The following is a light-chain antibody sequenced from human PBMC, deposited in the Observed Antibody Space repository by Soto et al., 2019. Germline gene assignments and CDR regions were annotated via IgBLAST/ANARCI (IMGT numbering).Light chain of an antibody. CDR1: SSDVGRHSA. V-gene: IGLV2-14*03. CDR3: SSYRVGGSYV. Sequence: QSVLTQPASVSGSPGQSITISCSGTSSDVGRHSAVSWYQQHPGKVPQLMIYDVSIRPSGISDRLSASKSGNMASLTISGLQAEDEDDYYCSSYRVGGSYVFGTGTKVTVL. CDR2: DVS. J-gene: IGLJ1*01.